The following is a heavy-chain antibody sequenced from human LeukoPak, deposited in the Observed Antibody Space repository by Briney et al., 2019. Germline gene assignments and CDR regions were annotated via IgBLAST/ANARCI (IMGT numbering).Heavy chain of an antibody. CDR3: ARGDILTGPGPINYYYYGMDV. D-gene: IGHD3-9*01. J-gene: IGHJ6*02. CDR2: IKQDGNEK. Sequence: PGGSLRLSCAASGFTFSSYWMTWVRQAPGKGLEWVANIKQDGNEKYYVDSVKGRFTISRDNAKNSVYLQMNSLRAEDTAVYYCARGDILTGPGPINYYYYGMDVWGQGTTVTVSS. CDR1: GFTFSSYW. V-gene: IGHV3-7*01.